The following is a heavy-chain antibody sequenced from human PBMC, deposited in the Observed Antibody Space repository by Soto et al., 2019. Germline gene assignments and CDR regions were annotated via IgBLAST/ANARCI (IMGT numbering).Heavy chain of an antibody. CDR3: ASPGHYYDSSGYPNDAFDI. CDR1: GFTVSSNY. Sequence: ESGGGLIQPGGSLRLSCAASGFTVSSNYMSWVRQAPGKGLEWVSVIYSGGSTYYADSVKGRFTISRDNSKNTLYLQMNSLRAEDTAVYYCASPGHYYDSSGYPNDAFDIWGQGTMVTVSS. CDR2: IYSGGST. J-gene: IGHJ3*02. D-gene: IGHD3-22*01. V-gene: IGHV3-53*01.